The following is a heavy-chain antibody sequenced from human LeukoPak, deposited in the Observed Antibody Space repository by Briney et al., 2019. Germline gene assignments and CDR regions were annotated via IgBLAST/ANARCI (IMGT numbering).Heavy chain of an antibody. CDR3: ARRSLVVVVITPFDY. CDR2: ISAYNGNT. Sequence: ASVKVSCKASGYTFTSYGSSWVRQAPGQGLQMIGWISAYNGNTNYAQKLQGRVTITTDTSTSKAYMELRSLRSDDKAVYYCARRSLVVVVITPFDYWGQGTLVTVSS. V-gene: IGHV1-18*01. J-gene: IGHJ4*02. D-gene: IGHD3-22*01. CDR1: GYTFTSYG.